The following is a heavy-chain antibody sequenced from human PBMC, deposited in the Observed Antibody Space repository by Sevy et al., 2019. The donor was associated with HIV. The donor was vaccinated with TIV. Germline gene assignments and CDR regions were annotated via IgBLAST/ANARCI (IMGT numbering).Heavy chain of an antibody. CDR2: INAGKGDT. CDR3: ARNPCLYGSSRCHFDH. Sequence: ASVKVSCKASGYTFTSYAIHWVRQAPGQGLEWVGWINAGKGDTKYSQKFQGRVTIIRDTSVNTAYMELSSLRFEDTAVYYCARNPCLYGSSRCHFDHWGQGTLVTVSS. V-gene: IGHV1-3*01. D-gene: IGHD6-13*01. J-gene: IGHJ4*02. CDR1: GYTFTSYA.